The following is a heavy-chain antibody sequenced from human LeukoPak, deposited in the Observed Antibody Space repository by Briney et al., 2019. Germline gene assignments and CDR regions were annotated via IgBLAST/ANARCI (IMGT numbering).Heavy chain of an antibody. CDR3: ARGPIAAAGDS. CDR1: GYIFTNYG. Sequence: ASVKVSCKASGYIFTNYGITWVRQAPGPGLEWMGWNNANNGDTKSAQNLQGRVTMTRDTSTSTAYMELWSLRPDDTAVYYCARGPIAAAGDSWGQGTWSPSPQ. J-gene: IGHJ4*02. D-gene: IGHD6-13*01. V-gene: IGHV1-18*01. CDR2: NNANNGDT.